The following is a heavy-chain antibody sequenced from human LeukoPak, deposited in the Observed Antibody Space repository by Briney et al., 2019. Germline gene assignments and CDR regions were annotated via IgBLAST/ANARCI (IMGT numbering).Heavy chain of an antibody. Sequence: AGGSLRLSCAASGFNFSSYAMSWVRQAPGKGLEAPGKGLEWVSTISASGHATYYPDSVRGRFTISRDNSKSTLHLQMDSLRAEDSALYYCAKWPEGATPKFHHWGQGTLVTVSS. CDR1: GFNFSSYA. CDR3: AKWPEGATPKFHH. CDR2: ISASGHAT. V-gene: IGHV3-23*01. D-gene: IGHD1-26*01. J-gene: IGHJ4*02.